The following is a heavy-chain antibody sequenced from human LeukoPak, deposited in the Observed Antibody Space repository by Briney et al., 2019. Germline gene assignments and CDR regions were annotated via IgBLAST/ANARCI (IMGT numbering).Heavy chain of an antibody. Sequence: SVKVSCKASGGTFSSYTISWVRQAPGPGHELMGRIIPILGIANYAQKFQGRVTITADKSTSTAYMELSSLRSEDTAVYYCARPYSGYELDAFDIWGQGTMVTVSS. V-gene: IGHV1-69*02. CDR1: GGTFSSYT. CDR2: IIPILGIA. CDR3: ARPYSGYELDAFDI. J-gene: IGHJ3*02. D-gene: IGHD5-12*01.